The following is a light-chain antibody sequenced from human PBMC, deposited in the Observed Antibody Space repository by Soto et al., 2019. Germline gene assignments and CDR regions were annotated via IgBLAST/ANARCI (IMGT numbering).Light chain of an antibody. Sequence: DIEMTQSPSSLPASVGDRVTISCRTSQTINNSLNWYQQRPGKAPKLLIYPSSSLLSGVPPRFSGSGAGTDFTLPISSVQPEDFAAYFGQQTDITPIPFGQGTRLDIK. CDR3: QQTDITPIP. CDR1: QTINNS. J-gene: IGKJ5*01. V-gene: IGKV1-39*01. CDR2: PSS.